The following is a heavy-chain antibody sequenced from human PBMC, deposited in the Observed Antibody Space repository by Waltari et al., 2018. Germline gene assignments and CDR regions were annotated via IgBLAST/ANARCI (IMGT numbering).Heavy chain of an antibody. D-gene: IGHD3-10*01. V-gene: IGHV4-38-2*01. Sequence: QVQLQESGPGLVKPSETLSLTCAVSGHSVSGGYDWSWIRQPPGKGLEWIGYIYGNSGSTNYNPSLKNRVTISKDRSKSQFSLKLNSVTAADTAIYYCARRKYGGSFDFWGQGVLVTVSS. CDR3: ARRKYGGSFDF. J-gene: IGHJ4*02. CDR2: IYGNSGST. CDR1: GHSVSGGYD.